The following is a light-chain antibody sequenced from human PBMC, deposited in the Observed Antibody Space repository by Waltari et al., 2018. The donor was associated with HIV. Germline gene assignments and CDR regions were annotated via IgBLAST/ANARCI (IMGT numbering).Light chain of an antibody. CDR1: KLGEKY. V-gene: IGLV3-1*01. Sequence: SYELTQPPSVSVSPGQTASITCSGDKLGEKYVGWYQQKPGQSPVLVMYQDDRRSSGIPERFSCSNSGNTATLTIRGTQAMDEADYYCQAWDSTTAGVFGTGTKVTVL. CDR3: QAWDSTTAGV. J-gene: IGLJ1*01. CDR2: QDD.